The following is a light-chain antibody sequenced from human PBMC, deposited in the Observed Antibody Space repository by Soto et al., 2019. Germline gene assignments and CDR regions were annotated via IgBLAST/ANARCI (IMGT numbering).Light chain of an antibody. Sequence: ERATLSCRASQSVRSSYLAWYQQKPGQAPRLLFYGASNRATGIPDRFSGSGSGTDFTLTISRLEPEDFAVYYCQHSGDFRWTFGQGTKVDIK. CDR2: GAS. J-gene: IGKJ1*01. V-gene: IGKV3-20*01. CDR1: QSVRSSY. CDR3: QHSGDFRWT.